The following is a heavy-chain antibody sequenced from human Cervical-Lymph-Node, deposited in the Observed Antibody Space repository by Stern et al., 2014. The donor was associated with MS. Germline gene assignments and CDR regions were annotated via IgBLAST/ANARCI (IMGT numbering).Heavy chain of an antibody. J-gene: IGHJ6*02. V-gene: IGHV2-5*02. CDR3: AHSLGAFGMDV. CDR1: GFSLSSVGVG. CDR2: LYWDDDK. Sequence: QVTLKESGTTLVKPTQTLTLTCTFSGFSLSSVGVGVGWVRQPPGKALECLGLLYWDDDKRYRPALKNRLNITKDTSKNQVFLSITHLDPVDTGTYYCAHSLGAFGMDVWGQGTTVTVSS.